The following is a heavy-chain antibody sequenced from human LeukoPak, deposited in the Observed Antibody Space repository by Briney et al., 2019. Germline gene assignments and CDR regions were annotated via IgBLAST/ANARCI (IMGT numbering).Heavy chain of an antibody. CDR3: ARHSYSSGWYVDY. Sequence: GESLKISCKGSGYSFTSYWIGWVRQMPGKGLEWMGITYPGDSDTRYSPSFQGQVTISADKSIRTAYLQWSSLKASDTAMYYCARHSYSSGWYVDYWGQGTLVTVSS. J-gene: IGHJ4*02. D-gene: IGHD6-19*01. CDR1: GYSFTSYW. CDR2: TYPGDSDT. V-gene: IGHV5-51*01.